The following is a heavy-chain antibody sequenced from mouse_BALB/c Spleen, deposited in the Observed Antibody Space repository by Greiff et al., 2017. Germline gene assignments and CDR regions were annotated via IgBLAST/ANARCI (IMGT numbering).Heavy chain of an antibody. Sequence: VQRVESGPELVKPGASVKMSCKASGYTFTSYYIHWVKQRPGQGLEWIGWIYPGDGSTKYNEKFKGKTTLTADKSSSTAYMLLSSLTSEDSAIYFCARHYYGFDYWGQGTTLTVSS. V-gene: IGHV1S56*01. CDR1: GYTFTSYY. J-gene: IGHJ2*01. CDR2: IYPGDGST. CDR3: ARHYYGFDY. D-gene: IGHD1-2*01.